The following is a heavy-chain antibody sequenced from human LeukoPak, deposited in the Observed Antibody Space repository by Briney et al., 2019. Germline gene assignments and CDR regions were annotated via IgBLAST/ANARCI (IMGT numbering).Heavy chain of an antibody. D-gene: IGHD3-10*01. CDR3: AKVYYYGSGSYYNDAFDI. V-gene: IGHV3-23*01. J-gene: IGHJ3*02. CDR1: GFTFSSDA. Sequence: PGGSLRLSCAASGFTFSSDAMSWVRQAPGKGLEWVSAISGSGGSTYYAGSVKGRFTICRDNSKNTLYLQMNSLRAEDTAVYYCAKVYYYGSGSYYNDAFDIWGQGTMVTVSS. CDR2: ISGSGGST.